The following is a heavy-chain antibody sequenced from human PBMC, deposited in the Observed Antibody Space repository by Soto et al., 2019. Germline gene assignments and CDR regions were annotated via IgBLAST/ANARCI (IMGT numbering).Heavy chain of an antibody. D-gene: IGHD6-13*01. CDR3: AREGYSSSSGYYYGMDV. CDR1: GYTFTGYY. Sequence: ASVKVSCTASGYTFTGYYMHWVRQAPGQGLEWMGWINPNSGCTNYAQKFQGRVTMTRDTSISTAYMELSRLRSDDTAVYYCAREGYSSSSGYYYGMDVWGQGTTVTVSS. J-gene: IGHJ6*02. CDR2: INPNSGCT. V-gene: IGHV1-2*02.